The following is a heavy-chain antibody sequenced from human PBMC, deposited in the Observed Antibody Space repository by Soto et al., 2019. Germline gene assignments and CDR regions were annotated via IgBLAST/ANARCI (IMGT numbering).Heavy chain of an antibody. D-gene: IGHD2-15*01. V-gene: IGHV4-59*01. J-gene: IGHJ4*02. CDR2: IYYSGRT. CDR3: ARHTPAISISDH. CDR1: GDSITTYF. Sequence: SETLSLTCTVSGDSITTYFWSWIRQPPGKGLEWIGHIYYSGRTKYSPSLKSRVTISVDTSNNQFSLKLSSVTAADTAVYYCARHTPAISISDHWGQGTLVTVSS.